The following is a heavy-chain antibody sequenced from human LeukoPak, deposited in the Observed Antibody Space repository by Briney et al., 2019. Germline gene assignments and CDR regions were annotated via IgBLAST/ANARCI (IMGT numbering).Heavy chain of an antibody. CDR3: ARDILIFGVVIYFDY. CDR1: GFTFSSYR. CDR2: ISSSSSYI. Sequence: RPGGSLRLSCAASGFTFSSYRMNWVRQAPGKGLEWVSSISSSSSYIYYADSVKGRFTISRDNAKNSLYLQMNSLRAEDTAVYYCARDILIFGVVIYFDYWGQGTLVTVSS. J-gene: IGHJ4*02. D-gene: IGHD3-3*01. V-gene: IGHV3-21*01.